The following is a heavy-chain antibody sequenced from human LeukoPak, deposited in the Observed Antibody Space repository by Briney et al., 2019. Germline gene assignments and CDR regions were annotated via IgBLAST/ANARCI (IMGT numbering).Heavy chain of an antibody. CDR3: ASGRGRASDYYYGMDV. V-gene: IGHV3-53*01. Sequence: GGSLRLSCAVSGFTVSSNYMSWVRQAPGKGLEWVSAIYSGGDTYYADSVKGRFTISRDNSKNTLYLQMNSLRAEDTAGYYCASGRGRASDYYYGMDVWGQGTTVTVSS. D-gene: IGHD3-10*01. CDR1: GFTVSSNY. J-gene: IGHJ6*02. CDR2: IYSGGDT.